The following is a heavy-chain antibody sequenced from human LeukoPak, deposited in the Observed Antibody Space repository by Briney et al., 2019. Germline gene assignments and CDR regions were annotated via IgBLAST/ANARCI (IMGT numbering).Heavy chain of an antibody. Sequence: SGPTLVKPTQTLTLTCTFSGFSLSTYGVGVGWIRQPPGKALEWLALIYWDDGKRYSPSLKSRLTITKDTSKNQVVLTMTNMDPVDTATYFCARMNSSGPIDYWGQGTLVTVSS. J-gene: IGHJ4*02. CDR1: GFSLSTYGVG. V-gene: IGHV2-5*02. CDR3: ARMNSSGPIDY. D-gene: IGHD3-22*01. CDR2: IYWDDGK.